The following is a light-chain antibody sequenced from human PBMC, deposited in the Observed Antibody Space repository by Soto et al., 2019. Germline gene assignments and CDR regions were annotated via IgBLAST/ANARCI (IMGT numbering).Light chain of an antibody. CDR3: ATWDVSLNGVV. J-gene: IGLJ2*01. CDR1: FSNIGDNG. V-gene: IGLV1-36*01. CDR2: RDD. Sequence: QSVLTQPPSVSAAPRQRVTISCSGAFSNIGDNGVNWYQQLPQKAPKLLIYRDDLLSSGVSDRFSGSKSGTSASLAISGLPSEDESHYYCATWDVSLNGVVFGGGTQLTVL.